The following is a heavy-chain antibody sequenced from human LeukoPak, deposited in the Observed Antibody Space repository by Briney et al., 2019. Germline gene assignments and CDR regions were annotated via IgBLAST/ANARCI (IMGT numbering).Heavy chain of an antibody. Sequence: PGGSLRLSCAASGFTFSSYAMHWVRQAPGKGLEWVAVISYDGSNKYYADSVKGRFTISRDNSKNTLYLQMNSLRAEDTAVYYCARPREYYGSGSYPLDYWGQGTLVTVSS. V-gene: IGHV3-30*04. D-gene: IGHD3-10*01. J-gene: IGHJ4*02. CDR1: GFTFSSYA. CDR2: ISYDGSNK. CDR3: ARPREYYGSGSYPLDY.